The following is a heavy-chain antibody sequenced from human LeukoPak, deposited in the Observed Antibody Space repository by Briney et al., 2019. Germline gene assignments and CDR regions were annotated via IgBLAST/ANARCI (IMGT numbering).Heavy chain of an antibody. CDR3: ATLGGYDSSGYPLDY. V-gene: IGHV1-24*01. CDR2: FDPEDGET. CDR1: GYTLTELS. Sequence: ASVKVSCKVSGYTLTELSMHWVRQAPGKGLEWMGGFDPEDGETIYAQKFQGRVTMTEDTSTDTAYMERSSLRSEDTAVCYCATLGGYDSSGYPLDYWGQGTLVTVSS. D-gene: IGHD3-22*01. J-gene: IGHJ4*02.